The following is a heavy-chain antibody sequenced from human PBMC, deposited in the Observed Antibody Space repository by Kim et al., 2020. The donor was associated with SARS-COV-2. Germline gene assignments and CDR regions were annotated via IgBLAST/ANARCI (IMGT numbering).Heavy chain of an antibody. D-gene: IGHD3-3*01. J-gene: IGHJ3*02. CDR2: IIPIFGTA. CDR3: ARGPYRATTIFGVVIISAFDI. CDR1: GGTFSSYA. Sequence: SVKVSCKASGGTFSSYAISWVRQAPGQGLEWMGGIIPIFGTANYAHKFQGRVTITADESTSTAYMELSSLRSEDTAVYYCARGPYRATTIFGVVIISAFDIWGQGTMVTVSS. V-gene: IGHV1-69*13.